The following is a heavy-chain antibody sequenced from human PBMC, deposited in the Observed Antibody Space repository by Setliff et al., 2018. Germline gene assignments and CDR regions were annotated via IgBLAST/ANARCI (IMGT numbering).Heavy chain of an antibody. J-gene: IGHJ4*02. CDR1: GGSISSSSYY. V-gene: IGHV4-39*07. D-gene: IGHD4-17*01. Sequence: PSETLSLTCTVSGGSISSSSYYWGWVRQTPGKGLEWIGSTYDSGSTYYNPSLNSRVTISEDTSKNQFSLKLTSVTAADAAVYYCARAAVTSGARADYFDNWGRGTLVTVSS. CDR2: TYDSGST. CDR3: ARAAVTSGARADYFDN.